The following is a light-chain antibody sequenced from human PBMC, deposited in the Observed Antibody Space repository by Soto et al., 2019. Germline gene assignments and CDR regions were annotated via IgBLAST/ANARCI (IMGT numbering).Light chain of an antibody. CDR2: DAS. J-gene: IGKJ3*01. Sequence: EIVLTQSPATLSLSPGERATLSCRASQSVSSYLAWYQQKPGQAPRLLIYDASNRATGIPARFSGSGSGTDFTLTISSLEPEDFAVYYCQRRRNWPPDFTFGPGTKVDIK. V-gene: IGKV3-11*01. CDR1: QSVSSY. CDR3: QRRRNWPPDFT.